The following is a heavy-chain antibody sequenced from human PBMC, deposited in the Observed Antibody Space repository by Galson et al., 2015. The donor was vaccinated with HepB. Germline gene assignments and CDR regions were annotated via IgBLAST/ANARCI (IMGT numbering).Heavy chain of an antibody. J-gene: IGHJ3*02. CDR1: GFTFSSYA. Sequence: SLRPSCAASGFTFSSYAMSWVRQGPEKGLEWISSISGSDGSTYYTDSVKGRFTISRDDSKSTLYLQMNSLRAEDTAVYFCAKDRRTGTTPPDGFDIWGQGTMVTVSS. V-gene: IGHV3-23*01. CDR2: ISGSDGST. D-gene: IGHD1-1*01. CDR3: AKDRRTGTTPPDGFDI.